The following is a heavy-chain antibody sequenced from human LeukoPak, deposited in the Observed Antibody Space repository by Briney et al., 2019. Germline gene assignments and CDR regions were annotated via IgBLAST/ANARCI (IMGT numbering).Heavy chain of an antibody. CDR1: GFTFSSYG. CDR3: AKDTAIFGVVIDTYFDY. V-gene: IGHV3-33*06. Sequence: GGSLRLSCAASGFTFSSYGMHWVRQAPGKGLEWVAVIWYDGSNKYYADSVKGRFTISRDNSKNTLYLQMNSLRAEDTAVYYCAKDTAIFGVVIDTYFDYWGQGTLVTVSS. J-gene: IGHJ4*02. CDR2: IWYDGSNK. D-gene: IGHD3-3*02.